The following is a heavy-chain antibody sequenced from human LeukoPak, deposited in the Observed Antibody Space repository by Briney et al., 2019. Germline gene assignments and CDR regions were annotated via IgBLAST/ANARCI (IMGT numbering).Heavy chain of an antibody. V-gene: IGHV3-23*01. Sequence: PGGSLRPSCAASGFTFSSYAMSWVRQAPGKGLEWVSAISGSGGSTYYADSVKGRFTISRDNSKNTLYLQMNSLRAEDTAVYYCAKSPGRGGYYYYGMDVWGQGTTVTVSS. CDR2: ISGSGGST. CDR3: AKSPGRGGYYYYGMDV. J-gene: IGHJ6*02. D-gene: IGHD2-15*01. CDR1: GFTFSSYA.